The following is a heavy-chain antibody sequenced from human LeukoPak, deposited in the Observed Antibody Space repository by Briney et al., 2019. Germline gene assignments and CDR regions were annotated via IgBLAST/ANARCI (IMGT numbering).Heavy chain of an antibody. Sequence: GGSLRLSCAASGFTFSSYSMNWVRQAPGKGLEWVSYISSSSSTIYYADSVKGRFTISRDNAKNSLYLQMNSLRAEDTAVYYCARSLGGYSYNDFDYWVQGTLVTVSS. J-gene: IGHJ4*02. CDR1: GFTFSSYS. CDR3: ARSLGGYSYNDFDY. CDR2: ISSSSSTI. V-gene: IGHV3-48*01. D-gene: IGHD5-18*01.